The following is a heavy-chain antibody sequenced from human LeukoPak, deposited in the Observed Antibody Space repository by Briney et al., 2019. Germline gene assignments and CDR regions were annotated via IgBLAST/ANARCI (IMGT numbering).Heavy chain of an antibody. CDR2: INQDGSEK. CDR1: GFTFSRYW. CDR3: ARAGTLWFGESLFDM. Sequence: GGSLRLSCVASGFTFSRYWMNWVRQAPGKGLEWVANINQDGSEKYYVESVKGRFTISRDNAKNSLSLQMNSLRVEDTAVYYCARAGTLWFGESLFDMWGQGTKVTVSS. V-gene: IGHV3-7*05. D-gene: IGHD3-10*01. J-gene: IGHJ3*02.